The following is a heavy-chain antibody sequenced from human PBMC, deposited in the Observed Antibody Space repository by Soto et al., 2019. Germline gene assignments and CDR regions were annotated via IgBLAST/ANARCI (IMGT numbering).Heavy chain of an antibody. Sequence: PSETLSLTCTVSGAFLNNFFWSWIRQTPGKGLEWIGYVSQGGAAAYLAEGETTGYNPSLESRATISLDLPKNQFSLRLTSVTAADTAVYYCARDKVGYYDSSGYYRVSVPPDYYYGMDVWGQGTTVTVSS. J-gene: IGHJ6*02. CDR1: GAFLNNFF. D-gene: IGHD3-22*01. CDR2: VSQGGAAAYLAEGETT. CDR3: ARDKVGYYDSSGYYRVSVPPDYYYGMDV. V-gene: IGHV4-59*01.